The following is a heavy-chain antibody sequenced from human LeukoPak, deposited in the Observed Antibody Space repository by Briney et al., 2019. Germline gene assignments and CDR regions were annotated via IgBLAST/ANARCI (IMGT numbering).Heavy chain of an antibody. CDR3: ARGSTRRKRDYYYYMDV. CDR2: MNPNSGNT. V-gene: IGHV1-8*03. CDR1: GYTFTSYD. J-gene: IGHJ6*03. Sequence: ASVTVSCKASGYTFTSYDINWVRQATGQGLEWMGWMNPNSGNTGYAQKFQGRVTITRNTSISTAYMELSSLRSEDTAVYYCARGSTRRKRDYYYYMDVWGKGTTVTVSS. D-gene: IGHD1-1*01.